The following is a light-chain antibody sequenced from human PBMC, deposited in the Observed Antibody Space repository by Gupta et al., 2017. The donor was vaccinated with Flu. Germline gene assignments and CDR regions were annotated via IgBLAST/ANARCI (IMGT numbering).Light chain of an antibody. J-gene: IGLJ1*01. CDR2: RND. CDR1: SSNIGSNY. Sequence: QSVLTQPPSTSGTPGQRVTISCSGSSSNIGSNYLSWYQQLPGTAPKLLISRNDQRPSRVPDRFSGSKSGTSASLTIRGLRSDDEAEYYCDAWDERLSGEVFGPGTKVTVL. CDR3: DAWDERLSGEV. V-gene: IGLV1-47*01.